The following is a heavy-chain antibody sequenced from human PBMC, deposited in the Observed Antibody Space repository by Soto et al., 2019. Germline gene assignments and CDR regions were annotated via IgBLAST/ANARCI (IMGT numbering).Heavy chain of an antibody. CDR2: TYYRSKWHS. CDR3: ARSGPGGYIDH. D-gene: IGHD2-15*01. CDR1: GDSVSSGDAA. V-gene: IGHV6-1*01. Sequence: SHTLSRTCDLSGDSVSSGDAAWNWIRQSPSRGLEWLGRTYYRSKWHSGYAVSVRSRVSISPDTSKNRFSLQLNSVTPDDTAVYYWARSGPGGYIDHWGRGTLVTISS. J-gene: IGHJ4*02.